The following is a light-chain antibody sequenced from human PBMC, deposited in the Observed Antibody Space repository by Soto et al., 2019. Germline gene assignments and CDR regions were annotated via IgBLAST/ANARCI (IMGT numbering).Light chain of an antibody. CDR3: QQYNRYPVP. CDR2: DAY. V-gene: IGKV1-5*01. J-gene: IGKJ1*01. CDR1: QSISSW. Sequence: DIQMTQSPSTLSASVGDRVTITCRASQSISSWLAWYQQKPGKAPKLLIYDAYRLESGVPTRFSGSGSGTEFTLTISSLQPDDFATYYCQQYNRYPVPCGQGTKVEIK.